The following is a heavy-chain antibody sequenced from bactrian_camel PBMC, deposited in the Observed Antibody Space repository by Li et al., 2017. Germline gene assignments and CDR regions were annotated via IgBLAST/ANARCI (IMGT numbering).Heavy chain of an antibody. CDR3: TADHAVPCDCSGDNCPI. V-gene: IGHV3S1*01. Sequence: HVQLVESGGGSVQAGGSLRLSCGGFRVTRSLFCMAWFRQVPGKEREGIAALYPDAGSTYYDDSVEGRFTISHDNAKNTLYLQMNSLKPEDAARYYCTADHAVPCDCSGDNCPIRGKGTQVTVS. CDR1: RVTRSLFC. J-gene: IGHJ4*01. D-gene: IGHD3*01. CDR2: LYPDAGST.